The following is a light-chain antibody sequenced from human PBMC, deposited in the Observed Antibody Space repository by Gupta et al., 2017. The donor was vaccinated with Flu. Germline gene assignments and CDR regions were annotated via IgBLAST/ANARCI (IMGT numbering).Light chain of an antibody. V-gene: IGKV3-20*01. CDR3: QQCGNSPWT. Sequence: DILLTQSPGTLSLSPGERATLACRASQVVSSAYLAWYQKKPGQAPRLLIYGAVTRATGVPDRFSGSGSGTDFTLTISSMEPEDFAVYYCQQCGNSPWTFGQGTKLEIK. J-gene: IGKJ1*01. CDR2: GAV. CDR1: QVVSSAY.